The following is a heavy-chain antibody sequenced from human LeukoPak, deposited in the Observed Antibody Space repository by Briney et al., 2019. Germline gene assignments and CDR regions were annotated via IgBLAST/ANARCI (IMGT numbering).Heavy chain of an antibody. CDR1: GDSFTYYH. D-gene: IGHD2-15*01. V-gene: IGHV4-34*01. J-gene: IGHJ4*02. Sequence: SETLSLTCAVYGDSFTYYHWTWIRQSPGRGLEWIGEVSHTGDTDYNPSLKNRLTISIDTSNKQFSLRLTSVTAANTAVYYCARTPGAFDFWGQGTLVTVSS. CDR2: VSHTGDT. CDR3: ARTPGAFDF.